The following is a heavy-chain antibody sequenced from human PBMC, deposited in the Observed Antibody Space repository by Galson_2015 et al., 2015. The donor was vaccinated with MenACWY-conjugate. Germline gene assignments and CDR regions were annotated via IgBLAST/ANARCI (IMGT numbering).Heavy chain of an antibody. CDR3: ARKSKAVAWENYGYYGMDV. J-gene: IGHJ6*02. V-gene: IGHV3-7*03. CDR2: INEDGSDK. Sequence: SLRLSCAASGFRFSGHWLSWVRQAPGKGPECVSSINEDGSDKYYVDSVKGRFTISRDNAKISLYLQMNSLRAEDTAVYYCARKSKAVAWENYGYYGMDVWGQGTTVTVSS. CDR1: GFRFSGHW. D-gene: IGHD6-19*01.